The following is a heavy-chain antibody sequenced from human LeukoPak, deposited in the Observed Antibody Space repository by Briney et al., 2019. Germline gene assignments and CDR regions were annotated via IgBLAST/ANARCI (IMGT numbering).Heavy chain of an antibody. D-gene: IGHD1-14*01. J-gene: IGHJ6*02. Sequence: PGGSLRLSCIASGFTFSNYGMSWVRQAPGKGLEWVSGISGSGGSTYYADSVKGRFTISRDNSKHTLFLQMSSLRAEDAAVYYCAKGSPLDHGAGQSYYYGLGVWGQGTTVTVSS. CDR2: ISGSGGST. CDR1: GFTFSNYG. CDR3: AKGSPLDHGAGQSYYYGLGV. V-gene: IGHV3-23*01.